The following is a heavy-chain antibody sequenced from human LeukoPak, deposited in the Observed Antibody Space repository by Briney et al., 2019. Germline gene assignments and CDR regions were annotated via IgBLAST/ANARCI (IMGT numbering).Heavy chain of an antibody. CDR1: GGSFSGYY. V-gene: IGHV4-4*07. J-gene: IGHJ5*02. D-gene: IGHD3-22*01. CDR2: IYTSGST. CDR3: ARENYYDSSGLVGFDP. Sequence: SETLSLTCAVYGGSFSGYYWSWIRQPAGKGLEWIGRIYTSGSTNYNPSLKSRVTMSVDTSKNQFSLKLSSVTAADTAVYYCARENYYDSSGLVGFDPWGQGTLVTVSS.